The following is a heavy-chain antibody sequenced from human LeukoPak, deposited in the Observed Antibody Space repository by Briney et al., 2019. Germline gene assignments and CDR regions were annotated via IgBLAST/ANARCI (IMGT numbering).Heavy chain of an antibody. CDR1: GFTFSSYD. CDR3: ARDPGYCSGGSCYPIWGMDV. CDR2: IGTAGDT. J-gene: IGHJ6*02. V-gene: IGHV3-13*04. D-gene: IGHD2-15*01. Sequence: GGSLRLSCAASGFTFSSYDMHWVRQATGKGLEWVSAIGTAGDTYYPGSVKGRFTISRENAKNSLYLQMNSLRAGDTAVYYCARDPGYCSGGSCYPIWGMDVWGQGTTVTVSS.